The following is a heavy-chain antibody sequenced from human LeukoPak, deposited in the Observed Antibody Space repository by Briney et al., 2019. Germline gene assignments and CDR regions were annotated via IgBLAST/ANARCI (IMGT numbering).Heavy chain of an antibody. CDR2: ITSGSSYI. Sequence: PGGSLRLSCAASGFTFSSYNMNWVRQAPGKGLEWVSSITSGSSYIYYADSVKGRFTTSRDNSKNTLYLQMNSLRAEDTAVYYCAKDRPYYYDSSGSDFDYWGQGTLVTVSS. CDR3: AKDRPYYYDSSGSDFDY. CDR1: GFTFSSYN. V-gene: IGHV3-21*01. D-gene: IGHD3-22*01. J-gene: IGHJ4*02.